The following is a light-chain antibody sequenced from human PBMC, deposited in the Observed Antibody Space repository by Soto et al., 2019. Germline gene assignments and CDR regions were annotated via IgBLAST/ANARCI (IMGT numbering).Light chain of an antibody. CDR1: SYNIGNNY. CDR2: ETN. V-gene: IGLV1-51*02. J-gene: IGLJ3*02. Sequence: QSVLTQPPSVSAAPGQKVTISCSGSSYNIGNNYVSWYQQLPGTAPKLLIYETNKRPSGIPDRFSGSKSATSATLGITGLQTGDEADYYCGAWDDSLSAGVFGGGTKLTVL. CDR3: GAWDDSLSAGV.